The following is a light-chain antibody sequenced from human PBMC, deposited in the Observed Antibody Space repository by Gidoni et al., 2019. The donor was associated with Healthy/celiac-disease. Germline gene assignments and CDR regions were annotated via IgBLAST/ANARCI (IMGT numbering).Light chain of an antibody. CDR3: MQALQTRYT. V-gene: IGKV2-28*01. Sequence: DIAMTQSPLSLPVTPGEPASISCRSSQSLLHSNGYNYLDWYLQKPGQSPQLLIYLGSTRASGVPDRFSGSGSGTDFTLKISRVEAEDVGVYYCMQALQTRYTFGQGTKLEIK. CDR2: LGS. CDR1: QSLLHSNGYNY. J-gene: IGKJ2*01.